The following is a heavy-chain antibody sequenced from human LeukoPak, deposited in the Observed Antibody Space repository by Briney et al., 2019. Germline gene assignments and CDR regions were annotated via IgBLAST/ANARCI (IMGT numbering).Heavy chain of an antibody. Sequence: GASVKVSCKASGYTFTGYYMHWVRQAPGQGLEWMGWINPNSVGTNYAQKFRGRVTMTRDTSISTAYMELSRLRSDDTAVYYCARSWRFCSGDSCYPIDYWGQGTLATVSS. CDR3: ARSWRFCSGDSCYPIDY. CDR1: GYTFTGYY. D-gene: IGHD2-15*01. CDR2: INPNSVGT. V-gene: IGHV1-2*02. J-gene: IGHJ4*02.